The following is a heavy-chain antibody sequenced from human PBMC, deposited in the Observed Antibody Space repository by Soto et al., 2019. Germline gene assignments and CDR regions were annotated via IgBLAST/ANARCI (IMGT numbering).Heavy chain of an antibody. J-gene: IGHJ5*02. CDR1: GGSISSGDYY. V-gene: IGHV4-30-4*01. CDR3: ARDKALQKLVSFWFDP. CDR2: IYYSGST. D-gene: IGHD6-13*01. Sequence: PSETLSLTCTVSGGSISSGDYYWSWIRQPPGKGLEWIGYIYYSGSTYYNPSLKSRVTISVDTSKNQFSLKLSSVTAAGTAVYYCARDKALQKLVSFWFDPWGQGTLVTVSS.